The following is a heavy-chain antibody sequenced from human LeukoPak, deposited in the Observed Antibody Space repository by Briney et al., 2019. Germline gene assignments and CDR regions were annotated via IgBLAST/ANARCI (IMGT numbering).Heavy chain of an antibody. J-gene: IGHJ4*02. CDR1: GFTFSSYE. V-gene: IGHV3-48*03. Sequence: GGSLRLSCAASGFTFSSYEMEWVRQAPGKGLEWVSYISTSGSTVNYADSVKGRFTISRDNAKNSLYLQMNSLRVDDTAVYYCARGLNPNYWGQGTLVTVSS. CDR2: ISTSGSTV. CDR3: ARGLNPNY.